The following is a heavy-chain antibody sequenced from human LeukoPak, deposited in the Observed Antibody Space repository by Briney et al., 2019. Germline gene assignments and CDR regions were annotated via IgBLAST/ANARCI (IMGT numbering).Heavy chain of an antibody. D-gene: IGHD2-2*01. V-gene: IGHV4-59*11. CDR3: TRLSRYCSSSSCRTSQYYLDY. CDR2: IYYTGST. CDR1: GGSISDHH. J-gene: IGHJ4*02. Sequence: SETLSLTCSVSGGSISDHHWSWIRQSPGKGLEWIGYIYYTGSTNYNPSLKSRVSMSVARNQFSLNLRSVTAADSAVYYCTRLSRYCSSSSCRTSQYYLDYWGQGAPVTVSS.